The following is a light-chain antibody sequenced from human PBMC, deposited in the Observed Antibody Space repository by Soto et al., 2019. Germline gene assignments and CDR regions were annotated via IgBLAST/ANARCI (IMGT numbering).Light chain of an antibody. CDR1: QDISNY. Sequence: DIQMTQSPSSLSASVGDRVTITCQASQDISNYLNWYQQKPGKAPKLLIYDASNLETGVPSRFSGGGSGTDFTFTISSLQPEDIATYYCQQYDNLPPVFTFGQGTRLEIK. J-gene: IGKJ5*01. V-gene: IGKV1-33*01. CDR3: QQYDNLPPVFT. CDR2: DAS.